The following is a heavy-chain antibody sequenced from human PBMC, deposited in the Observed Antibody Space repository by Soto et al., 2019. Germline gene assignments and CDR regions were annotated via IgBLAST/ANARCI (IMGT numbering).Heavy chain of an antibody. D-gene: IGHD2-15*01. V-gene: IGHV3-23*01. CDR2: ISGSGGRT. Sequence: EVQVLESGGGLVQPGGSLRLFCAASGFTFSNYGMSWVRQAPGKGLEWVSSISGSGGRTYYADSVKGRFTISRDNSKNPLYLQTDSLRAEDTAFYYCAKSDCSGGSCYFPFDCWGQGTLVTVSS. CDR1: GFTFSNYG. CDR3: AKSDCSGGSCYFPFDC. J-gene: IGHJ4*02.